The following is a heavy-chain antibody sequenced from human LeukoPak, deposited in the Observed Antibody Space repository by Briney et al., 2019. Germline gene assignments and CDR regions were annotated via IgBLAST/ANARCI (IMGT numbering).Heavy chain of an antibody. Sequence: VASVKVSCKASGYTFTSYGISWVRQAPGQGLEWMGWISAYNGNTNYAQKLQGRVTMTTDTSTSTAYMELRSLRSDDTAVYYCARHLRTRGSNAVFDYWGQGTLVTVSS. D-gene: IGHD4-17*01. CDR2: ISAYNGNT. CDR1: GYTFTSYG. V-gene: IGHV1-18*01. CDR3: ARHLRTRGSNAVFDY. J-gene: IGHJ4*02.